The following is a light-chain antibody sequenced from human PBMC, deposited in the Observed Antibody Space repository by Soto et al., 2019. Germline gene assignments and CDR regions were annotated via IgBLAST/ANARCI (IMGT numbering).Light chain of an antibody. J-gene: IGLJ2*01. CDR2: TNH. V-gene: IGLV1-44*01. CDR3: AAWDDSLNAVV. CDR1: VSNLGGNP. Sequence: QSVLTQPPSVSGTPGQKVSISCSGSVSNLGGNPVNWYQHLPGAAPKLLIYTNHQRPSGVPDRFSGSKSGTSASLAISGLRSEDEANFYCAAWDDSLNAVVFGGGTQLTVL.